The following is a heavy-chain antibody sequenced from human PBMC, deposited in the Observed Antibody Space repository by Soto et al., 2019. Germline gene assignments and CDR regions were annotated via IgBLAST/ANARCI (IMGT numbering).Heavy chain of an antibody. CDR3: AKAYDSSGSDAFDI. V-gene: IGHV3-33*06. CDR1: GFTFSSYG. Sequence: GGSLRLSCAASGFTFSSYGMHWVRQAPGKGLEWVAVIWYDGSNKYYADSVKGRFTISRDNSKNTLYLQMNSLRAEDTAVYYCAKAYDSSGSDAFDIWGQGTMVTVSS. J-gene: IGHJ3*02. D-gene: IGHD3-22*01. CDR2: IWYDGSNK.